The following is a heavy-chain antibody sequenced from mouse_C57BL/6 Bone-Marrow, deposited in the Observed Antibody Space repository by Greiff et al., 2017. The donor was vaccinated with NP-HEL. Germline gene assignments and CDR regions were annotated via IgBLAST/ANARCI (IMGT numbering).Heavy chain of an antibody. J-gene: IGHJ1*03. Sequence: VQLQQSGPGLVAPSQSLSITCTVSGFSLTSYGVSWVRQPPGKGLEWLGVIWGDGSTNYHSALISRLSISKDNSKSQGFLKLNSLRTDDAATYYRAKPRDYGSSSYWYFDVWGTGTTVTVSS. CDR2: IWGDGST. CDR3: AKPRDYGSSSYWYFDV. V-gene: IGHV2-3*01. CDR1: GFSLTSYG. D-gene: IGHD1-1*01.